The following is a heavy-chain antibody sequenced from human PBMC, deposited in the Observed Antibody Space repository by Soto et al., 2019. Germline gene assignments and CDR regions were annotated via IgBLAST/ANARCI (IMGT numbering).Heavy chain of an antibody. CDR1: GGSISSYY. D-gene: IGHD6-13*01. CDR3: ARESAAGNYYYYGMDV. V-gene: IGHV4-59*06. CDR2: FSYSGST. Sequence: PSETLSLTCTVSGGSISSYYWSWIRQHPGKGLEWIGYFSYSGSTYYNPSLKSRVTISVDTSKNQFSLKLSSVTAADTAVYYCARESAAGNYYYYGMDVWGQGTTVTVSS. J-gene: IGHJ6*02.